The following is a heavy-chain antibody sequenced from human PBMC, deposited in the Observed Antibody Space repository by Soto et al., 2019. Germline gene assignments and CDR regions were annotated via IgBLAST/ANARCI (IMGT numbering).Heavy chain of an antibody. D-gene: IGHD3-22*01. Sequence: GESLKISCKASGYSFSSYWIGWVRQIPGKGLEWMGIIFPDDSETRYSPSFQGKVSISVDKSITTAYLQWSSLKASDTAMYYCARRLYDTSGYRYSDFRGQATRFTVSS. CDR2: IFPDDSET. J-gene: IGHJ4*02. CDR1: GYSFSSYW. CDR3: ARRLYDTSGYRYSDF. V-gene: IGHV5-51*01.